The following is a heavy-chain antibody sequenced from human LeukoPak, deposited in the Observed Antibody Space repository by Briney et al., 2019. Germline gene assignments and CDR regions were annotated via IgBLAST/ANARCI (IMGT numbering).Heavy chain of an antibody. V-gene: IGHV3-23*01. CDR1: GSTFSSYA. CDR2: ISGSGGST. CDR3: AKAALVCSSTSCPSGWLDY. J-gene: IGHJ4*02. D-gene: IGHD2-2*01. Sequence: GGSMRLSWAASGSTFSSYAMSLVRQAPGKGQGWVSAISGSGGSTYYADSVKGRFTISRDNSKNTLYLQMNSLRAEDTAVYYCAKAALVCSSTSCPSGWLDYLGQGTLVTVSS.